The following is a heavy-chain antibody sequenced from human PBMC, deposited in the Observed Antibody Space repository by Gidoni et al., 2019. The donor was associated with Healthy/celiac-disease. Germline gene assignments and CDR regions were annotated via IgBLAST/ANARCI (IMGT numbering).Heavy chain of an antibody. J-gene: IGHJ4*02. CDR3: ARRNWGLSDYFDY. V-gene: IGHV1-8*01. CDR2: MNPNSGNT. CDR1: GYTCTSSD. D-gene: IGHD7-27*01. Sequence: QVQLVQSGAEVKKPGASVKVSCKASGYTCTSSDINWVRKATGQGLEWMGWMNPNSGNTGYAQKFQGRVTMPRNTSTSTAYMELSILRSEDTAVYYCARRNWGLSDYFDYWGQGTLVTVSS.